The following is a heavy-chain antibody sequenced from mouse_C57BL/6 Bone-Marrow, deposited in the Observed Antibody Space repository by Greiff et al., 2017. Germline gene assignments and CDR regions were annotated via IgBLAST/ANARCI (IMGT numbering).Heavy chain of an antibody. Sequence: QVQLKESGAELVKPGASVKMSCKASGYTFTTYPIEWMKQNHGKSLEWIGNFHPYNDDTKYNEKFKGKATLTVEKSSSTVYLELSRLTSDDSSVYYCARGGNYGGYYFDYWGQGTTLTVSS. CDR2: FHPYNDDT. CDR1: GYTFTTYP. D-gene: IGHD2-1*01. CDR3: ARGGNYGGYYFDY. J-gene: IGHJ2*01. V-gene: IGHV1-47*01.